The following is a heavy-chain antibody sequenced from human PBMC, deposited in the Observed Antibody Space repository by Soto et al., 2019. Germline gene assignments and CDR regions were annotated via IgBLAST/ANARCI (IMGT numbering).Heavy chain of an antibody. CDR2: ISYDGSNK. J-gene: IGHJ4*02. Sequence: QVQLVESGGGVVQPGRSLRLSCAASGFTFSSYAMHWVRQAPGKGLEWVAVISYDGSNKYYADSVKGRFTISRDNSKKPLYLQINSLRAEETAVYYCARDLDTAKDLDYWGQGTLVTVSS. CDR3: ARDLDTAKDLDY. D-gene: IGHD5-18*01. V-gene: IGHV3-30-3*01. CDR1: GFTFSSYA.